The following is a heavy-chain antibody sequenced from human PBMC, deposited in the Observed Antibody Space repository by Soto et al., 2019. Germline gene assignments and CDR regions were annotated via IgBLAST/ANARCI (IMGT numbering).Heavy chain of an antibody. D-gene: IGHD4-17*01. CDR3: ASDFYGDHMTDAFDI. V-gene: IGHV1-18*01. CDR1: GYTFTSYG. CDR2: ISDYNGNT. Sequence: GTGKLSCKASGYTFTSYGISWVRQAPGQGLEWMGWISDYNGNTNYAQKLEGRVTMTTDTSTSTAYMELRSLRSDATAVYYCASDFYGDHMTDAFDIRGQGTMVTVSS. J-gene: IGHJ3*02.